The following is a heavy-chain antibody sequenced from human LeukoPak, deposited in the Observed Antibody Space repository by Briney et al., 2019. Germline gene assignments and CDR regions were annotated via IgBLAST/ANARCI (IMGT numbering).Heavy chain of an antibody. J-gene: IGHJ3*02. D-gene: IGHD3-3*01. Sequence: SETLSLTCTVSGGSISSSDYYWGWIRQPPGERLEWIGTIYYNGNTYYNPSLQSRVIISADTSKNQFSLKVTSVTAADTAVYYCARRRITIFGVVKSRRAAFDIWGQGTMVTVSS. V-gene: IGHV4-39*01. CDR3: ARRRITIFGVVKSRRAAFDI. CDR1: GGSISSSDYY. CDR2: IYYNGNT.